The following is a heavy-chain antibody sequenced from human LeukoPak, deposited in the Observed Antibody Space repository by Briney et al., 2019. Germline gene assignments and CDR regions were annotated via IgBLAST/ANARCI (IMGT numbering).Heavy chain of an antibody. V-gene: IGHV4-59*07. CDR2: IYYSGST. CDR1: GGSISSYY. Sequence: SDTLSLTCTLSGGSISSYYWSWTPHPPGKGLEWFGYIYYSGSTNYNPPLKSRVTISVDTSKNQFSLKLSSVTAADTAVYYCARSQIQSVNYGMDVWGQGTTVTVSS. CDR3: ARSQIQSVNYGMDV. J-gene: IGHJ6*02.